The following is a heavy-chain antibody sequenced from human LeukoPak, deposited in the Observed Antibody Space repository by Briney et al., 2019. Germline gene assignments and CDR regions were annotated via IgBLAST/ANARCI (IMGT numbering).Heavy chain of an antibody. CDR1: GYSIRSGYY. V-gene: IGHV4-38-2*01. J-gene: IGHJ4*02. Sequence: PSETLSLTSAVSGYSIRSGYYWGWIRQPPGKGLEWIGSIYHSGSTYYNPSLKSRVTISVDTSKNQFSLKLSSVTAADTAVYYCARAPPGYFDYWGQGTLVTVSS. CDR3: ARAPPGYFDY. D-gene: IGHD1-14*01. CDR2: IYHSGST.